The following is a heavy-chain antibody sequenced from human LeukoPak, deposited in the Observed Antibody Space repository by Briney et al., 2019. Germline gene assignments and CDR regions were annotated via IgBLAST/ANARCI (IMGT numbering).Heavy chain of an antibody. CDR1: GFTFTSSA. D-gene: IGHD2-2*01. CDR2: IVVGSGNT. V-gene: IGHV1-58*02. Sequence: ASVKVSCQASGFTFTSSAMQWVRQARGQGLEGIGWIVVGSGNTNYAQKFQERVTITRDMSTSTAYMELSSLRSEDTAVYYCAAGWDCSSTSCLDAIDIWGQGTMVTVSS. CDR3: AAGWDCSSTSCLDAIDI. J-gene: IGHJ3*02.